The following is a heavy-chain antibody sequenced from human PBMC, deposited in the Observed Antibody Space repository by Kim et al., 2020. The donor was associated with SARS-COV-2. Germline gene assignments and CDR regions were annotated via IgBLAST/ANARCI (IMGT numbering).Heavy chain of an antibody. CDR1: GFTFSSYA. V-gene: IGHV3-23*01. CDR2: ISGSGGST. Sequence: GGSLRLSCAASGFTFSSYAMSWVRQAPGKGLEWVSAISGSGGSTYYADSVKGRFTISRDNSKNTLYLQMNSLRAEDTAVYYCARRRILWSEYYFDYWGQGTLVTVSS. CDR3: ARRRILWSEYYFDY. J-gene: IGHJ4*02. D-gene: IGHD3-10*01.